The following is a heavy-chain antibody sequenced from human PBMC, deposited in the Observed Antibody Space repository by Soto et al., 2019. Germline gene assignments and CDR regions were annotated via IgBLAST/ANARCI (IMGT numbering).Heavy chain of an antibody. Sequence: ASVKVSCKASGYTFTSYYMHWVRQAPGQGLEWVGIINPSGGSTSYAQKFQGRVTMTRDTSTSTVYMELSSLRSEDTAVYYCARDPKFGEFDYYGMDVWGQGTTVTV. V-gene: IGHV1-46*01. J-gene: IGHJ6*02. D-gene: IGHD3-10*01. CDR2: INPSGGST. CDR1: GYTFTSYY. CDR3: ARDPKFGEFDYYGMDV.